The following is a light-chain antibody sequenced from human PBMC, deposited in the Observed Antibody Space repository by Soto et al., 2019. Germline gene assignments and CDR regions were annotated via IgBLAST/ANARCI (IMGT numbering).Light chain of an antibody. J-gene: IGKJ2*01. CDR3: QQYNSYSGET. Sequence: DIQMTQSPSTLSASVGDRVTITCRASQNIGDWLAWYQQKPGKAPKLVIYDVASLESGVPSRFRGSGSGTEFPLTISSLQPDDFATYYCQQYNSYSGETFGQGTKLEIK. CDR2: DVA. V-gene: IGKV1-5*01. CDR1: QNIGDW.